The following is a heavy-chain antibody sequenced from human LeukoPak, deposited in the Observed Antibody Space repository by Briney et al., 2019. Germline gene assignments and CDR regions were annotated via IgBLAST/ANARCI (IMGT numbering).Heavy chain of an antibody. V-gene: IGHV1-46*01. D-gene: IGHD3-10*01. CDR3: ARATITMVRGVIIRYFDY. CDR1: GYTFTSYY. Sequence: ASVKVSCKASGYTFTSYYMHWVRQAPGQGLEWMGIINPSGGSTSYAQKCQGRVTMTRDTSTSTVYMELSSLRSEDTAVYYCARATITMVRGVIIRYFDYWGQGTLVTVSS. CDR2: INPSGGST. J-gene: IGHJ4*02.